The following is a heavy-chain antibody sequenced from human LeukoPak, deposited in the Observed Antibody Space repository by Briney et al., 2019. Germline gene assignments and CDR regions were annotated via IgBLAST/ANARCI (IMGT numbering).Heavy chain of an antibody. CDR3: ARGEGYGDYFGAFDI. CDR1: GGSISSYD. J-gene: IGHJ3*02. Sequence: KASETLSLTCTVSGGSISSYDWSWIRQPPGKGLEWIGYIYYSGSTNYNPSLKSRVTISVDTSKNQFSLKLSSVTAADTAVYYCARGEGYGDYFGAFDIWGQGTMVTVSS. V-gene: IGHV4-59*01. D-gene: IGHD4-17*01. CDR2: IYYSGST.